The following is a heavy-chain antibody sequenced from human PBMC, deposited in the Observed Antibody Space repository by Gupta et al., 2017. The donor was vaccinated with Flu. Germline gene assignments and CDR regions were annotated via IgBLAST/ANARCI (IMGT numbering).Heavy chain of an antibody. CDR3: VRKYYDNNGYCENWFDP. D-gene: IGHD3-22*01. J-gene: IGHJ5*02. Sequence: EVQLVDSGGGFVQPGGSLRVPCLASGFIFRYLEMSWVRQAPGKGLEWISCISSSGIVIHYADNVETGYATSRNNAKNTLYLQITSLRVEDTAIYYSVRKYYDNNGYCENWFDPWGQGILVTVSS. V-gene: IGHV3-48*03. CDR1: GFIFRYLE. CDR2: ISSSGIVI.